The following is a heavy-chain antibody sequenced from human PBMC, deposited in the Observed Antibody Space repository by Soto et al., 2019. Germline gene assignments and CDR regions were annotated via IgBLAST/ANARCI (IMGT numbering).Heavy chain of an antibody. CDR2: ISSSGSTI. V-gene: IGHV3-48*03. D-gene: IGHD2-2*01. CDR1: GFTFSSYE. CDR3: ARIPPLIYCSSTSCYRYYGMDV. Sequence: HPGGSLRLSCAASGFTFSSYEMNWVRQAPGKGLEWVSYISSSGSTIYYADSVKGRFTISRDNAKNSLHLQMNSLRAEDTAVYYCARIPPLIYCSSTSCYRYYGMDVWGQGTTVTVSS. J-gene: IGHJ6*02.